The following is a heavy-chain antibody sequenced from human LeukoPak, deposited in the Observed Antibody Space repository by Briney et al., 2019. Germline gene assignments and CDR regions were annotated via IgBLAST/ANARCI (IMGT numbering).Heavy chain of an antibody. Sequence: GASVKVSCKASGYTFTSYDINWVRQATGQGLEWMGWMNPNSGNTGYAQKFQGRVTMTRSTSISTAYMELSSLRSEDTAVYYCARGLRYYDSSGYYSEADAFDIWGQGTMVTVSS. J-gene: IGHJ3*02. V-gene: IGHV1-8*01. CDR1: GYTFTSYD. CDR3: ARGLRYYDSSGYYSEADAFDI. D-gene: IGHD3-22*01. CDR2: MNPNSGNT.